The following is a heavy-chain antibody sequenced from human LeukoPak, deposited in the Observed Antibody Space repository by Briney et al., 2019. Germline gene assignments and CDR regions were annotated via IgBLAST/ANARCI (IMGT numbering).Heavy chain of an antibody. CDR1: GGSISSSSYY. CDR2: IYYSGST. J-gene: IGHJ5*02. D-gene: IGHD3-10*01. V-gene: IGHV4-39*07. CDR3: ARGLFYYYGSGSYYNVWFDP. Sequence: SETLSLTCTVSGGSISSSSYYWGWIRQPPGKGLEWIGSIYYSGSTYYNPSLKSRVTISVDTSKNQFSLKLSSVTAADTAVYYCARGLFYYYGSGSYYNVWFDPWGQGTLVTVSS.